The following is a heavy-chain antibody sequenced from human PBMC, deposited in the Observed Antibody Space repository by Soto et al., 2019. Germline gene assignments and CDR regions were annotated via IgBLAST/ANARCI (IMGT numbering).Heavy chain of an antibody. CDR3: ARGVLH. CDR1: GGSISSGGYY. Sequence: QVQLQESGPGLVKPSQTLSLTCTVSGGSISSGGYYWRWIRQHPGTCLEWIGYISYSGSTYYNPSLKSRVTIAVDTHKNQFSLILNSVTVADTVVYYCARGVLHWGQGTLVTVSS. J-gene: IGHJ4*01. V-gene: IGHV4-31*03. CDR2: ISYSGST.